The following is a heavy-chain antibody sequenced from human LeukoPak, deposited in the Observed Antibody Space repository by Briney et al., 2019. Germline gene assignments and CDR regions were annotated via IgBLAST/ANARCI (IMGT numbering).Heavy chain of an antibody. Sequence: PGGSLRLSCAASGFTFRSYAMNWVRQAPGKGLEWVSAISVGGDATYYADSVKGRFTISRDNSKNTLYLQMNSLRAEDTAVYYCAKDRVSSGWYDYWGQGTLVTVSS. CDR3: AKDRVSSGWYDY. CDR2: ISVGGDAT. V-gene: IGHV3-23*01. J-gene: IGHJ4*02. CDR1: GFTFRSYA. D-gene: IGHD6-19*01.